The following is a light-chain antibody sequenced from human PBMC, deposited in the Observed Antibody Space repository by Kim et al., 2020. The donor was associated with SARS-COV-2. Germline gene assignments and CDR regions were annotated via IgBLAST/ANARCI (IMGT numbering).Light chain of an antibody. Sequence: IQLTQSPSSLSASVGDRVTITCRASQGISSYLAWYQQKPGKAPELLIYAAFTLQSGVPSRFSGSGSGTDFTLTISSLQPEDFATYYCQHLNNYPPLTFGGGTKVEIK. CDR1: QGISSY. CDR3: QHLNNYPPLT. V-gene: IGKV1-9*01. J-gene: IGKJ4*01. CDR2: AAF.